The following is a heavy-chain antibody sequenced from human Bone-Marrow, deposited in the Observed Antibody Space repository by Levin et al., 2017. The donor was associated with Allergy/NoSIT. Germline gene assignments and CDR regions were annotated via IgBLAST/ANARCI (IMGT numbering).Heavy chain of an antibody. CDR3: ARHSRSVVSGCAFDI. J-gene: IGHJ3*02. D-gene: IGHD6-19*01. Sequence: KPSETLSLTCTVSGGSISSSTYYWGWIRQPPGKGLEWIGSVYYSGSTYYNPSLQSRVTISVDTSNNQFSLKLSSVTAADTAVYYCARHSRSVVSGCAFDIWGQGTMVTVSS. CDR2: VYYSGST. CDR1: GGSISSSTYY. V-gene: IGHV4-39*01.